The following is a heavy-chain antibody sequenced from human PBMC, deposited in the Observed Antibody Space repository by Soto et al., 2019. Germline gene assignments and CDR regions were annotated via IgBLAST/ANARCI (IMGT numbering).Heavy chain of an antibody. D-gene: IGHD3-10*01. V-gene: IGHV1-3*01. CDR3: ARDRFYGSGRYNYFDY. CDR1: GYTFTSYA. CDR2: INAGYGNT. Sequence: ASVKVSCKASGYTFTSYAIHWVRQAPGQRLEWMGWINAGYGNTEYSQKFQGRVTITRDTSATTAYMELSSLRSEDTVLYYCARDRFYGSGRYNYFDYWGQGTLVTVSS. J-gene: IGHJ4*02.